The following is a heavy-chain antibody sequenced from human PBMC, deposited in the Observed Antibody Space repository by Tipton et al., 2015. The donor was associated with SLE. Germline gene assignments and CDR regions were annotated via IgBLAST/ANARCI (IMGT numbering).Heavy chain of an antibody. Sequence: TLSLTCTVSGGSISSSSYYWGWIRQPPGKGLEWIGYIYYSGSTNYNPSLKSRVTISVDTSKNQFSLKLSSVTAADTAVYYCARGDAFDIWGQGTMVTVSS. CDR1: GGSISSSSYY. CDR3: ARGDAFDI. V-gene: IGHV4-61*05. CDR2: IYYSGST. J-gene: IGHJ3*02.